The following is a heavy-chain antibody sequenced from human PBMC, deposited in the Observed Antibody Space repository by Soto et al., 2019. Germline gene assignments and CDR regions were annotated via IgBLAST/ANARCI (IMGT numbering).Heavy chain of an antibody. CDR2: ISGSGFKK. CDR1: GFIFENFG. D-gene: IGHD1-26*01. Sequence: GGSLRLSCAASGFIFENFGMSWVRQATGKGLEWISSISGSGFKKYYADSVKGRLTISRDNSKSTVYLELNNLSAEDTAVYHCAKNQGVELVPLATVDWFDPWGQGSVVTVSS. CDR3: AKNQGVELVPLATVDWFDP. V-gene: IGHV3-23*01. J-gene: IGHJ5*02.